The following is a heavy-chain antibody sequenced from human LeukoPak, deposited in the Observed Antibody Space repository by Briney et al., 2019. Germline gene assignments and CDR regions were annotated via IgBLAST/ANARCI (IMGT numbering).Heavy chain of an antibody. CDR2: INHSGST. CDR1: GGSFSGYY. V-gene: IGHV4-34*01. CDR3: ARSLWSGYYTYFDY. D-gene: IGHD3-3*01. J-gene: IGHJ4*02. Sequence: PSETLSLTCAVYGGSFSGYYWSWIRQPPGKGLEWIGEINHSGSTNYNPSLKSRVTISVDTSKNQFSLKLSSVTAVDTAVYYCARSLWSGYYTYFDYWGQGTLVTVSS.